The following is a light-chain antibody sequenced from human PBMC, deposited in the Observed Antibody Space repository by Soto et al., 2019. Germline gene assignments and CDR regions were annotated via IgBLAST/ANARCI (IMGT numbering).Light chain of an antibody. CDR2: DAS. Sequence: DIQFTQSPSFRSASVGDRVTITCRASQGISTYLAWYQQRLGKAPKLLIYDASPLQSGVQSRFSGSRSGTDFTLTISSPQPEDVATYYCQKYNSAPLTFGQGTRLEIK. CDR3: QKYNSAPLT. J-gene: IGKJ5*01. V-gene: IGKV1-27*01. CDR1: QGISTY.